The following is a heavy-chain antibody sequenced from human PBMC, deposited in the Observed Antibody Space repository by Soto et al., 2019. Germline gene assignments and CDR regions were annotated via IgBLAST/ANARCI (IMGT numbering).Heavy chain of an antibody. CDR2: ISYDGSNK. CDR3: AREGAGTTVYY. Sequence: QVQLVESGGGVVQPGRSLRLSCAASGFTFSSYAMHWVRQAPGKGLEWVAVISYDGSNKYYADSVKGRFTISRDNSKNTLYLQMNSLGAEDTAVYYCAREGAGTTVYYWGQGTLVTVSS. D-gene: IGHD1-7*01. J-gene: IGHJ4*02. CDR1: GFTFSSYA. V-gene: IGHV3-30-3*01.